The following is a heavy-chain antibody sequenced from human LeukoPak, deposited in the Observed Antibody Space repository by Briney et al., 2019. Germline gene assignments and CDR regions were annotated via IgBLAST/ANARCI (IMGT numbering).Heavy chain of an antibody. Sequence: GGSLRLSCAASGFTFSSYAMSWVRQAPGKGLEWVSGISGSGGSTYYADSVKGRFTISRDNSKNTLYLQMNSLRAEDTAVYYCAKNVGYCSSTSCPYNWFDPWGQGTLVTVSS. J-gene: IGHJ5*02. V-gene: IGHV3-23*01. D-gene: IGHD2-2*01. CDR1: GFTFSSYA. CDR3: AKNVGYCSSTSCPYNWFDP. CDR2: ISGSGGST.